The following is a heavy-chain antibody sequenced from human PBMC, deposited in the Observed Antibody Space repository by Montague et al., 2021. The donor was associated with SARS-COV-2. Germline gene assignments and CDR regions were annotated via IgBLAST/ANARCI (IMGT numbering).Heavy chain of an antibody. CDR1: DFTFSDYS. CDR2: ITGSGSTT. D-gene: IGHD2-21*02. V-gene: IGHV3-23*01. J-gene: IGHJ6*04. Sequence: SLRLSCAASDFTFSDYSMTGVRQAPGKGLEWVSFITGSGSTTYYXDSXKGRFTISRDNSRSTLYLQMNSLRVEDTAVYYCARRRIKDILLVLPAPHLDVWGKGTTVTVSS. CDR3: ARRRIKDILLVLPAPHLDV.